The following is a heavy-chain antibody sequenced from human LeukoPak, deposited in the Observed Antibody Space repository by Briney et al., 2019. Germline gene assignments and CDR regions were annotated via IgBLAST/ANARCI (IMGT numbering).Heavy chain of an antibody. D-gene: IGHD3-16*01. CDR3: ARDTGGYGNLDY. Sequence: SETLSLTCTVSGGSISSISYYWGWIRQPPGKGLEWIGRIYYSGSTYYNPSLKSRVTISVDTSKNQFSLRLTSVTAADTAVYFCARDTGGYGNLDYWGQGALVTVSS. CDR2: IYYSGST. V-gene: IGHV4-39*07. CDR1: GGSISSISYY. J-gene: IGHJ4*02.